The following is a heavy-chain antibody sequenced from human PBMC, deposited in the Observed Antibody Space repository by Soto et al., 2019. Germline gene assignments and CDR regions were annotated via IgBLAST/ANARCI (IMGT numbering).Heavy chain of an antibody. V-gene: IGHV3-23*01. CDR3: AKSREVYSYGYYRSDYYYYGMDV. CDR2: ISGSGGST. Sequence: EVQLLESGGGLVQPGGSRRLSCAASGFTFRSYAMSWVRQAPGKGLEWVSAISGSGGSTYYADSVKGRFTISRDNSKNTLYLQMNSLRAEDTAVYYCAKSREVYSYGYYRSDYYYYGMDVWGQGTTVTVSS. D-gene: IGHD5-18*01. CDR1: GFTFRSYA. J-gene: IGHJ6*02.